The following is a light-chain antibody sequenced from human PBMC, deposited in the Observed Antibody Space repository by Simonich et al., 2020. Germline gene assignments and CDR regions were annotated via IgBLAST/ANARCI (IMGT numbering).Light chain of an antibody. CDR2: EDN. V-gene: IGLV6-57*03. Sequence: NFMLTQPHSVSESPGKTVTISCTRSSGSIASNYLQWYQLRPGSAPTTVIYEDNQRPSGVPDRFSGSIDSSSNSASLTISGLKTEDEADYYCQSYDSSNWVFGGGTKLTVL. J-gene: IGLJ3*02. CDR1: SGSIASNY. CDR3: QSYDSSNWV.